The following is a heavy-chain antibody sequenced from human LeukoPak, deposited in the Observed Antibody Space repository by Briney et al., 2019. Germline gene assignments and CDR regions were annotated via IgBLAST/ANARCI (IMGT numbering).Heavy chain of an antibody. Sequence: SGPALVQPTQTLTLTCTFSGFSLSTNGMCVSWIRQPPGKALEWLALIDWDDDKYYSASLKTRLTISRDTSKNQVVLTMTNMDPVDTARYYCARRYCSGGSCYSEYDYFDYWGQGTLVTVSS. J-gene: IGHJ4*02. CDR2: IDWDDDK. CDR3: ARRYCSGGSCYSEYDYFDY. D-gene: IGHD2-15*01. CDR1: GFSLSTNGMC. V-gene: IGHV2-70*01.